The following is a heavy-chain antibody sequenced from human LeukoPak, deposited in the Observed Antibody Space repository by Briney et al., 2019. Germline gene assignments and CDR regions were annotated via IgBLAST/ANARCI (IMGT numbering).Heavy chain of an antibody. Sequence: SETLSLTCTVSGGSISSYYWSWIRQPAGKGLEWIGRIYTSGSTNYNPSLKSRVTMSVDTSKNQFSLKLSSVTAADTAVYYCARGGGSSLYYYYYMDVWGKGTTVTVSS. CDR1: GGSISSYY. J-gene: IGHJ6*03. CDR3: ARGGGSSLYYYYYMDV. V-gene: IGHV4-4*07. D-gene: IGHD6-13*01. CDR2: IYTSGST.